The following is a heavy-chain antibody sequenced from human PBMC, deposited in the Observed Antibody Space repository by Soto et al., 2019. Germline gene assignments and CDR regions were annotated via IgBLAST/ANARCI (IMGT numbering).Heavy chain of an antibody. CDR1: GDSVSSPYY. CDR2: VFHTGTT. Sequence: QVQLQESGPGLVKPSGTLSLTCAVSGDSVSSPYYWCWVRQPPGKGLEWIGEVFHTGTTSYNPSPRXCVTISMDKSINPFSLALSSVTAADTAVYYCARSAGWYAIHAWGPGTLVIVSS. V-gene: IGHV4-4*02. CDR3: ARSAGWYAIHA. D-gene: IGHD6-19*01. J-gene: IGHJ5*02.